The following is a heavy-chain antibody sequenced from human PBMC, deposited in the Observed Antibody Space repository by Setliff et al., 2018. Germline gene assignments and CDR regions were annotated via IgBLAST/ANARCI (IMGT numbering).Heavy chain of an antibody. Sequence: SETLSLSCSVAGGSISSSYWTWIRQPPGKGLEWIGYIYSSGSSNYNPSLKSRVTISVDTSKNQFSLRLSSVTAADTAVYYCAIAAKYDSSGYYGFWFDPWGQGNLGTVS. CDR2: IYSSGSS. D-gene: IGHD3-22*01. V-gene: IGHV4-59*01. CDR3: AIAAKYDSSGYYGFWFDP. CDR1: GGSISSSY. J-gene: IGHJ5*02.